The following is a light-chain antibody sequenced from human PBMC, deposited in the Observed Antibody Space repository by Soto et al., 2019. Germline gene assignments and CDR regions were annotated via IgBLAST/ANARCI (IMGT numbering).Light chain of an antibody. CDR3: SSYTSSNTLV. CDR2: EVS. Sequence: QSALTQPASVSGSPGQSITISCTGTSSDVGAYNYVSWYQQHPGKAPKLMSFEVSDRPSGVYNRFSGSKSGNTASLTISGLQAEDEADYYCSSYTSSNTLVFGGGTKLTVL. V-gene: IGLV2-14*01. J-gene: IGLJ2*01. CDR1: SSDVGAYNY.